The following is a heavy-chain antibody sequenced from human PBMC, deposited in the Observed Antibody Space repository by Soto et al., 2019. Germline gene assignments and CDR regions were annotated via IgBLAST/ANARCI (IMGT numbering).Heavy chain of an antibody. CDR2: IYYSGST. Sequence: SETLSLTCTVSGGSISSSSYYWGWIRQPPGKGLEWIGSIYYSGSTYYNPSLKSRVTISVDTSKNQFSLKLGSVTAADTAVYYCARLDYYDSSGYYPWGQGTLVTVSS. J-gene: IGHJ5*02. V-gene: IGHV4-39*01. CDR3: ARLDYYDSSGYYP. D-gene: IGHD3-22*01. CDR1: GGSISSSSYY.